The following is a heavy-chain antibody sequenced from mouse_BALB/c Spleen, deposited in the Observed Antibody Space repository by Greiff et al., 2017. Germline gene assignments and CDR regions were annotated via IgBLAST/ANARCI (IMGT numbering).Heavy chain of an antibody. CDR1: GFTFSNYW. CDR3: TRDGIYYAMDY. J-gene: IGHJ4*01. Sequence: EVQGVESGGGLVQPGGSMKLSCVASGFTFSNYWMNWVRQSPEKGLEWVAEIRLKSNNYATHYAESVKGRFTISRDDSKSSVYLQMNNLRAEDTGIYYCTRDGIYYAMDYWGQGTSVTVSS. V-gene: IGHV6-6*02. CDR2: IRLKSNNYAT. D-gene: IGHD2-1*01.